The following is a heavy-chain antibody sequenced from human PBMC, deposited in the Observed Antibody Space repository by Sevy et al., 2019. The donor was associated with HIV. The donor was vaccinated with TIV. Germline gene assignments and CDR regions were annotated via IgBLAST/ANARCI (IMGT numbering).Heavy chain of an antibody. CDR2: IKEDGSMI. Sequence: GGSLRLSCGASGFSFSSYWMSWVRQAPGKGLEWVANIKEDGSMIYYVDSVKGRFTISRDNAKNSVYLQMTSLRAEDAALYYCVRAIGAAGSYWGQGTLVTVSS. D-gene: IGHD6-13*01. CDR1: GFSFSSYW. J-gene: IGHJ4*02. V-gene: IGHV3-7*01. CDR3: VRAIGAAGSY.